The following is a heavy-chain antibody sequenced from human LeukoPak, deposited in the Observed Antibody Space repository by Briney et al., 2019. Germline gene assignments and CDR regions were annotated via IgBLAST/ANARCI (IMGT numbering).Heavy chain of an antibody. CDR2: IYSGSST. CDR3: AKCESWNNLSYYYYYAMDV. D-gene: IGHD1/OR15-1a*01. Sequence: GGSLRLSCVASGFTVSSNYMSWVRQAPGKGLEWVSVIYSGSSTYYAESVKGRFTISRNTSKNTLYLQMNSLRADDTAVYYCAKCESWNNLSYYYYYAMDVWGQGTTVTVSS. CDR1: GFTVSSNY. V-gene: IGHV3-53*01. J-gene: IGHJ6*02.